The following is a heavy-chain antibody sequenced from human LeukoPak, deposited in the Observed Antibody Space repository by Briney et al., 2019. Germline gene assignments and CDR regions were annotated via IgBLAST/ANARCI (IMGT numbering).Heavy chain of an antibody. CDR3: AREKIAAAGVSDY. CDR2: IIPIFGTA. Sequence: SVKVSCKASGGTFSSYAISWVRQAPGQGLEWMGGIIPIFGTANYAQKFQGRVTITTDESTSTAYMELSSLRSEDTAVYYCAREKIAAAGVSDYWGQGTLVTVSS. J-gene: IGHJ4*02. D-gene: IGHD6-13*01. CDR1: GGTFSSYA. V-gene: IGHV1-69*05.